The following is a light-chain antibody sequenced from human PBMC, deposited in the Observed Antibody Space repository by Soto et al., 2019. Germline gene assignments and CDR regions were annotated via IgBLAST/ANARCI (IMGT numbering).Light chain of an antibody. CDR3: QQRSNWPLT. V-gene: IGKV3-11*01. J-gene: IGKJ4*01. Sequence: EIVLTQFPATLSLSPGERATLSCRASQSVSSYLAWYQQKAGQAPRLLIYDASNKATGIPARFSGSGSGTDFTLTISSLEPEDFADYYCQQRSNWPLTFGGGTKVEIK. CDR2: DAS. CDR1: QSVSSY.